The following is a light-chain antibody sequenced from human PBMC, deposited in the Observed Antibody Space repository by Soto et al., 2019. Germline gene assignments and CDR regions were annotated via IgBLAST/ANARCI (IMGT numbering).Light chain of an antibody. CDR3: CSYAGTSSYV. J-gene: IGLJ1*01. Sequence: QSALTQPRSVSGSPGQSVTISCTGTSSNVGGYNFVSWYQQYPGKAPTLILYDVSNRPSRVPDPFSGSKSGNTASLTIAGVQAEDEADYYCCSYAGTSSYVFGSGTKLTVL. CDR2: DVS. V-gene: IGLV2-11*01. CDR1: SSNVGGYNF.